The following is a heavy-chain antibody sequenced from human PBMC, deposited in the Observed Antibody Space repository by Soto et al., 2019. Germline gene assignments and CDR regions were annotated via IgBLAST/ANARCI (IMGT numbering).Heavy chain of an antibody. CDR1: RGSLSSGDYY. V-gene: IGHV4-30-4*02. CDR3: AGEEKLGKSPDPLDC. J-gene: IGHJ4*02. CDR2: IYYSGST. Sequence: SGTLALTCTVSRGSLSSGDYYWGGIRQPPGKGLEWIGYIYYSGSTYYNPSLKSRVTISVDTSKNQFSLKLSSVTAADTAKYFCAGEEKLGKSPDPLDCLCQGTLVTVSS.